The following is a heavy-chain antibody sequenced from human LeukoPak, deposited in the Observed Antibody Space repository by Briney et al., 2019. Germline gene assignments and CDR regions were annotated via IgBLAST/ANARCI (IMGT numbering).Heavy chain of an antibody. V-gene: IGHV3-7*01. D-gene: IGHD4-23*01. J-gene: IGHJ3*02. Sequence: GGSLRLSCVVSGFTYSSYWMSWVRQAPGKGLEWVANIKQGGSEKYYVDSVKGRFTISRDNAKHSLYLEMNSLRAEDTAVYYCARVSYGGNDAFDIWGQGTMVTVSS. CDR1: GFTYSSYW. CDR2: IKQGGSEK. CDR3: ARVSYGGNDAFDI.